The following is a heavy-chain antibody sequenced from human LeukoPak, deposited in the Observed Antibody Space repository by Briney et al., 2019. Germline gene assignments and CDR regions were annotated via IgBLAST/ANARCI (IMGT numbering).Heavy chain of an antibody. CDR3: ARGRITIFGVVTYYFDY. CDR1: GFTFSSYR. J-gene: IGHJ4*02. Sequence: GGSLRLSCAASGFTFSSYRMTWVRQAPGKGLEWVSSISSSSSYIYYADSVKGRFTISRDNAKNSLYLQMNSLRAEDTAVYYCARGRITIFGVVTYYFDYWGQGTLVTVSS. CDR2: ISSSSSYI. V-gene: IGHV3-21*01. D-gene: IGHD3-3*01.